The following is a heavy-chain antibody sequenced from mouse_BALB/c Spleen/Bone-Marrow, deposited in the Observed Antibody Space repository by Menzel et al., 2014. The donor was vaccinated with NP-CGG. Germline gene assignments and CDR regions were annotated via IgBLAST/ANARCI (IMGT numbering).Heavy chain of an antibody. CDR1: GFTFTDYY. V-gene: IGHV7-3*02. J-gene: IGHJ1*01. CDR2: IRNKAKGYTT. CDR3: ARDENVGIYWYFDV. Sequence: EVKLVESGGGLVQPGGSLRLSCATSGFTFTDYYMSWVRQPPGKALEWLGFIRNKAKGYTTDYSASVKGRFTISRDNSQSISYLQINTLRAEDSATYYCARDENVGIYWYFDVWGAGTTVTVSS.